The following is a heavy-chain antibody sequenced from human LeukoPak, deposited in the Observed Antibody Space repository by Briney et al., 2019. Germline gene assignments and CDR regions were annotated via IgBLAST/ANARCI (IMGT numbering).Heavy chain of an antibody. V-gene: IGHV4-38-2*02. CDR2: VHHSGRT. J-gene: IGHJ4*02. CDR1: GYSISSDYY. Sequence: SETLSLTCTVSGYSISSDYYWGWIRQPPGKGLEWIGSVHHSGRTYYNPSLKSRVTISVDTSKNQFSLKLNSVTAADTAVYYCARAVDYYDSSGYGGVTYFDYWGQGTLVTVSS. D-gene: IGHD3-22*01. CDR3: ARAVDYYDSSGYGGVTYFDY.